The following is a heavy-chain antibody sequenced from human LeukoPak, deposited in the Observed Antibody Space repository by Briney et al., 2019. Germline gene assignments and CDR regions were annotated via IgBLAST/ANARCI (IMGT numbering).Heavy chain of an antibody. CDR2: VNWNGGRT. CDR1: GFTLDDYG. J-gene: IGHJ4*02. D-gene: IGHD3-10*02. V-gene: IGHV3-20*04. CDR3: AIGGLFGELLFAY. Sequence: GGSLRLSCAASGFTLDDYGMRGVRHAPGKGVEGVAGVNWNGGRTGYADSVKGRFIICRENGKNSLYLQINRLRADDTALYYCAIGGLFGELLFAYWGQGTLVTVSS.